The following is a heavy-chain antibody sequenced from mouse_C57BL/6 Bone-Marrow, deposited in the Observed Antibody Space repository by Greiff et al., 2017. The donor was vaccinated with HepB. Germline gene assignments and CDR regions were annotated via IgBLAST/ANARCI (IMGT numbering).Heavy chain of an antibody. CDR1: GYAFSSSW. CDR2: IYPGDGDT. V-gene: IGHV1-82*01. Sequence: QVQLQQSGPELVKPGASVKISCKASGYAFSSSWMNWVKQRPGKGLEWIGRIYPGDGDTNYNGKFKGKATLTADKSSSTAYMQLSSLTSEDSAVYFCARTSPRERAMDYWGQGTSVTVSS. J-gene: IGHJ4*01. CDR3: ARTSPRERAMDY.